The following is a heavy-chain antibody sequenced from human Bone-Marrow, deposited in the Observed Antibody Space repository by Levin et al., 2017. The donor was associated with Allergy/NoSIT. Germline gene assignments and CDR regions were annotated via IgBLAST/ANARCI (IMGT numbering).Heavy chain of an antibody. CDR3: ARVFYFESSGYYYP. CDR2: ISGYSGNT. V-gene: IGHV1-18*01. Sequence: ASVKVSCKASGFTFITSGIIWVRQAPGQGLEWMGWISGYSGNTEYAQKFQGRVSMTTDTSTSTAYMELGNLRSDDTAVYYCARVFYFESSGYYYPWGQGTLVTGAS. D-gene: IGHD3-22*01. CDR1: GFTFITSG. J-gene: IGHJ5*02.